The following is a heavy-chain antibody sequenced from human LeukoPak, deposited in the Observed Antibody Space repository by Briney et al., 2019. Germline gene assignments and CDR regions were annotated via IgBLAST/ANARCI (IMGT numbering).Heavy chain of an antibody. D-gene: IGHD6-13*01. CDR1: GYTFTGYY. V-gene: IGHV1-2*02. J-gene: IGHJ5*02. CDR3: ARDFWGIAAAGYFWFDP. Sequence: GASVKVSCKASGYTFTGYYMHWVRQAPGQGLEWMGWINPNSGGTNYAQKCQGRVTMTRDTSISTAYMELSRLRSDDTAVYYCARDFWGIAAAGYFWFDPWGQGTLVTVSS. CDR2: INPNSGGT.